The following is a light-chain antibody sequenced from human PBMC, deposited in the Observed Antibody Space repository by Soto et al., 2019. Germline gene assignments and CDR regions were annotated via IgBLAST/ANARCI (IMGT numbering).Light chain of an antibody. J-gene: IGKJ5*01. V-gene: IGKV3-20*01. Sequence: EIVLTQSPGTLSLSPGERATLSCRASQSVSSSYLAWYQQKPGQAARLLIDGASSRATGLPDSFSGSGSGTDVTLTISRLEPEDVAVYYCQQYGSSPITFRQGTRLEI. CDR3: QQYGSSPIT. CDR2: GAS. CDR1: QSVSSSY.